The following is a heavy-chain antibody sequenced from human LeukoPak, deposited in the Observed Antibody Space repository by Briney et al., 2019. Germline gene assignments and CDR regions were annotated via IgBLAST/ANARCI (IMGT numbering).Heavy chain of an antibody. V-gene: IGHV3-30*18. J-gene: IGHJ6*02. D-gene: IGHD4-11*01. Sequence: GGSLRLSCAASGFTFSSYGMHWARQAPGKGLEWLAVISYDGTNKDYADSVKGRFTISRDNSKNTLYLQVNSLRAEDTAMYYCAKGLQTNYYYYHAMDVWGQGTTVTVSS. CDR3: AKGLQTNYYYYHAMDV. CDR1: GFTFSSYG. CDR2: ISYDGTNK.